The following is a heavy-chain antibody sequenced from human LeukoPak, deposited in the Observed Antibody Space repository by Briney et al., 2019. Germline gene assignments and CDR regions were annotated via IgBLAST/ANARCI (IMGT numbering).Heavy chain of an antibody. CDR3: ARAGEQWLVHFDI. CDR1: GGSFSGYY. CDR2: INHSGST. J-gene: IGHJ3*02. Sequence: PSETLSLTCAVYGGSFSGYYWSWIRQPPGKGLEWIGEINHSGSTNYNPSLKSRVTISVDTSKNQFSLKLSSVTAADTAVYYCARAGEQWLVHFDIWGQGTMVTVSS. D-gene: IGHD6-19*01. V-gene: IGHV4-34*01.